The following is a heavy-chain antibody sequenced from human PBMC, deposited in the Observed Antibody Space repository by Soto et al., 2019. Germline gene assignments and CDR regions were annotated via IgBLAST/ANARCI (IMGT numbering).Heavy chain of an antibody. V-gene: IGHV1-69*02. CDR3: ARLTGGHESVGNYVGV. J-gene: IGHJ6*03. Sequence: QVQLVQSGPEVKKPGSSVKVSCKTSGGILSSYSISWVRQAHGQGFGWVGKIITFVGKANGAQQFQGRVRITAHRSPDTILIELRRLTSAATAAYYCARLTGGHESVGNYVGVWGTGTTVTAS. D-gene: IGHD3-9*01. CDR1: GGILSSYS. CDR2: IITFVGKA.